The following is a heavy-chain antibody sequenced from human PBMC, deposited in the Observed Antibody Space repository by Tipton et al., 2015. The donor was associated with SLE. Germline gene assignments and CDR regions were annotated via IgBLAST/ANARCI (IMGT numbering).Heavy chain of an antibody. V-gene: IGHV4-59*11. J-gene: IGHJ3*01. CDR3: ARGYDFWSGKGPDAFDV. CDR1: GGSISSHY. Sequence: TLSLTCTVSGGSISSHYWGWIRQPPGKGLAWIGYIYESGSTTYNPSLKTRVSISVDTSKNKFSLKLRSVTAADTAVYYCARGYDFWSGKGPDAFDVWGQGTMVTVSP. CDR2: IYESGST. D-gene: IGHD3-3*01.